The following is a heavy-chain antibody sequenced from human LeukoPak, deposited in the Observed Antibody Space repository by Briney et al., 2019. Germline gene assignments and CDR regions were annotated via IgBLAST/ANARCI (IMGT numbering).Heavy chain of an antibody. V-gene: IGHV3-30*03. J-gene: IGHJ4*02. D-gene: IGHD1-26*01. Sequence: GGSLRLSCAASGFTFSSYGMHWVRQAPGKGLEWVAVISYDGSNKYYADSVKGRFTISRDNSKNTLYLQMISLRAEDTAVYYCARDSWLDWEAGYYFDYWGQGTLVTVSS. CDR3: ARDSWLDWEAGYYFDY. CDR1: GFTFSSYG. CDR2: ISYDGSNK.